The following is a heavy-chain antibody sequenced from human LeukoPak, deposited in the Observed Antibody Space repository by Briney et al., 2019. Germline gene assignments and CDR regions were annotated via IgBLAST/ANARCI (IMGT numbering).Heavy chain of an antibody. V-gene: IGHV1-69*05. D-gene: IGHD3-22*01. CDR1: GGTFSSYA. Sequence: SVKVSCKASGGTFSSYAISWVRQAPGQGLEWMGGIIPIFGTANYAQKFQGRVTITTDESTSTACMELSSLRSEDTAVYYCARESYYYDSSGYRYYFDYWGQGTLVTVSS. J-gene: IGHJ4*02. CDR2: IIPIFGTA. CDR3: ARESYYYDSSGYRYYFDY.